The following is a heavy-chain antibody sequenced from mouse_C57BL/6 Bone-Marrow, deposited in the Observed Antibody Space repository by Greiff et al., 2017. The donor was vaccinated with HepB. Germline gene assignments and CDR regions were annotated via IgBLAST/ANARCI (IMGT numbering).Heavy chain of an antibody. CDR3: ARPYYSNPYYAMDY. CDR2: ISDGGSYT. V-gene: IGHV5-4*03. CDR1: GFTFSSYA. D-gene: IGHD2-5*01. J-gene: IGHJ4*01. Sequence: EVKVVESGGGLVKPGGSLKLSCAASGFTFSSYAMSWVRQTPEKRLEWVATISDGGSYTYYPDNVKGRFTISRDNAKNNLYLQMSHLKCEDTAMYYCARPYYSNPYYAMDYWGQGTSVTVSS.